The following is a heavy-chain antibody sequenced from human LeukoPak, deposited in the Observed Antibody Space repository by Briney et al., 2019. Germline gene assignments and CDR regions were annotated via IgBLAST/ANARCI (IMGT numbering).Heavy chain of an antibody. CDR3: ARHVLLWFGEFDYYYYYYMDV. V-gene: IGHV4-34*01. CDR2: INHSGST. CDR1: GGSFSGYY. J-gene: IGHJ6*03. D-gene: IGHD3-10*01. Sequence: KPSETLSLTCAVYGGSFSGYYWSWIRQPPGKGLEWIGEINHSGSTNYNPSLKSRVTISVDTSKNQFYLKLSSVTAADTAVYYCARHVLLWFGEFDYYYYYYMDVWGKGTTVTISS.